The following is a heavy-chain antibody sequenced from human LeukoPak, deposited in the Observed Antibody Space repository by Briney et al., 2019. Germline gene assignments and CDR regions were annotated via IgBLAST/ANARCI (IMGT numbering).Heavy chain of an antibody. Sequence: PGRSLPLSCAASGFTFSSYAMTWVRQAPGKGLEWVSGISGSGGSTYYADSVKGRFTISRDNSKNTLYLQMNSLRAEDTAVYYSAKSYGSGSYYIPFDYWGQGTVVTASS. V-gene: IGHV3-23*01. CDR3: AKSYGSGSYYIPFDY. D-gene: IGHD3-10*01. J-gene: IGHJ4*02. CDR2: ISGSGGST. CDR1: GFTFSSYA.